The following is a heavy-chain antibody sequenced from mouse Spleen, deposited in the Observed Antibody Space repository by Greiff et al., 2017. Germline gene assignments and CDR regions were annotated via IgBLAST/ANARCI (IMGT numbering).Heavy chain of an antibody. CDR1: GYSITSDYY. CDR2: ISYDGSN. V-gene: IGHV3-6*01. Sequence: EVQLQESGPGLVKPSQSLSLTCSVTGYSITSDYYWNWIRQFPGNKLEWMGYISYDGSNKYNPSLKNRISITRDTSKNQFFLKLNSVTTEDTATYYCAREGASFAYWGQGILVTVSA. CDR3: AREGASFAY. J-gene: IGHJ3*01.